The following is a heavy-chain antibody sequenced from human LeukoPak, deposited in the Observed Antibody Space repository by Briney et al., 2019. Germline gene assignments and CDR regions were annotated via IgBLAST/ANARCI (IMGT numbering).Heavy chain of an antibody. V-gene: IGHV4-61*02. CDR2: IYTSGST. D-gene: IGHD3-10*01. J-gene: IGHJ4*02. Sequence: SETLSLTCTVSGGSISSGRYYWRWIRQPGGKGLEGIGRIYTSGSTNYNPSLKSRVTISVDTSKNQFSLKLSSVTAADTAVYYCARAYGSGSYYTDYWGQGTLVTVSS. CDR1: GGSISSGRYY. CDR3: ARAYGSGSYYTDY.